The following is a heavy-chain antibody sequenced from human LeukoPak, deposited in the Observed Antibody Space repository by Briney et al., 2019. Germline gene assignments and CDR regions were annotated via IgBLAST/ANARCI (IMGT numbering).Heavy chain of an antibody. J-gene: IGHJ5*02. V-gene: IGHV6-1*01. CDR2: TYYRSKWYN. D-gene: IGHD3-10*01. CDR3: ARAGLINVWLGNWFDP. CDR1: GDSVSSNNGA. Sequence: SQTLSLTCATSGDSVSSNNGAWNWIRQSPSRGLEWLGRTYYRSKWYNDYAVSMKSRITINADTSRNQFSLQLNSVTPDDTAVYYCARAGLINVWLGNWFDPWGQGTQVTVSS.